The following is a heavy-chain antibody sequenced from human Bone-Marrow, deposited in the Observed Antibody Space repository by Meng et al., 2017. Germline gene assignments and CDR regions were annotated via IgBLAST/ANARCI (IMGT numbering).Heavy chain of an antibody. V-gene: IGHV1-69*06. Sequence: SVKVSCKASGGTFSSYAISWVRQAPGQGLEWMGGIIPIFGTASYAQKLQGRVTITADKSTSTAYMELSSLRPEDTAVYYCARVYCTNGVCYYYFDYWGQGTLVTVSS. D-gene: IGHD2-8*01. CDR3: ARVYCTNGVCYYYFDY. CDR1: GGTFSSYA. J-gene: IGHJ4*02. CDR2: IIPIFGTA.